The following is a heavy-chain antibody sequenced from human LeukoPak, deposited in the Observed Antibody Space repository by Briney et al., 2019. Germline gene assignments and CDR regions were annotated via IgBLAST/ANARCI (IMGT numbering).Heavy chain of an antibody. Sequence: GGSLRLSCAASGFTFSSYGMHWVRQAPGKGLEWVAYIRYDGVKEYYADSVKGRITISKKNSKNTLYLETNSLGAEDTAVYYCAKPSLVYDNSGNFYFCFWGQGTLVTGSS. CDR3: AKPSLVYDNSGNFYFCF. CDR1: GFTFSSYG. D-gene: IGHD3-22*01. J-gene: IGHJ4*02. CDR2: IRYDGVKE. V-gene: IGHV3-30*02.